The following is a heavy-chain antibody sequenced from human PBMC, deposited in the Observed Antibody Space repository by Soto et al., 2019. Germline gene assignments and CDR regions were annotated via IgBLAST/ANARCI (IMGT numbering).Heavy chain of an antibody. J-gene: IGHJ4*02. V-gene: IGHV3-23*01. Sequence: PGGSLRLSCAASGSTFTSSVMAWVRRPPGRGLEWISSLGLIPRHTFYADSVKGRFTISRDNSRTTLYLQMTGLTFDDTAVYYCAAYDDRPYRHTYDYWGQGNQVTVSS. CDR1: GSTFTSSV. CDR3: AAYDDRPYRHTYDY. CDR2: LGLIPRHT. D-gene: IGHD3-3*01.